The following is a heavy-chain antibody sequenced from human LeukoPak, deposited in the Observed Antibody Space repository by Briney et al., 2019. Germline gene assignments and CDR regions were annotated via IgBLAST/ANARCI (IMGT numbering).Heavy chain of an antibody. J-gene: IGHJ6*03. CDR1: GFTFSNAW. Sequence: GGSLRLSCAASGFTFSNAWMSWVRQAPGKGLEWVGRIKSKTDGRTTDYAAPVKGRFTISRDDSKNTLYLQMNSLKTEDTAVYYCTTEDIVVVPAAIGSHYYYYYYMDVWGKGTTVTVSS. D-gene: IGHD2-2*01. CDR3: TTEDIVVVPAAIGSHYYYYYYMDV. V-gene: IGHV3-15*01. CDR2: IKSKTDGRTT.